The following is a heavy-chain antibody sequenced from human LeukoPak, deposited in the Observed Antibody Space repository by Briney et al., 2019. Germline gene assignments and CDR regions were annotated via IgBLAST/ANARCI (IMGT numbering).Heavy chain of an antibody. Sequence: GASVKVSCKASGYTFTSYGISWVRQAPGQGLEWMGWISAYNGNTNYAQKLQGRVTMTTDTSTSTAYMELRSLRSDDTAVYYCASQGVHSSSWYESYWGQGTLVTVSS. CDR2: ISAYNGNT. V-gene: IGHV1-18*01. CDR3: ASQGVHSSSWYESY. CDR1: GYTFTSYG. D-gene: IGHD6-13*01. J-gene: IGHJ4*02.